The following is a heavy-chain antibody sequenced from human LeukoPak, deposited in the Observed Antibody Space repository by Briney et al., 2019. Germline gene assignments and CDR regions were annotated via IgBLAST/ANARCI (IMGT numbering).Heavy chain of an antibody. J-gene: IGHJ5*02. CDR2: ISGSGGIT. D-gene: IGHD6-19*01. CDR3: ARTQYSSGWYNWFDP. Sequence: GGSLRLSCAASGFTISSYAMSWVRQAPGKGLERVSAISGSGGITYYADSVEGRFTISRDNSKNTLYLQMNSLRAEDTAVYYCARTQYSSGWYNWFDPWGQGTLVTVSS. CDR1: GFTISSYA. V-gene: IGHV3-23*01.